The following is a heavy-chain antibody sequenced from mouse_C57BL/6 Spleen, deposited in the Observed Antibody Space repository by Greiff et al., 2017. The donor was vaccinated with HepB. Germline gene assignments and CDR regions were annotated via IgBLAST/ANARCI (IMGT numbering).Heavy chain of an antibody. Sequence: EVKLQESGGGLVKPGGSLKLSCAASGFTFSDYGMHWVRQAPEKGLEWVAYISSGSSTIYYADTVKGRFTISRDNAKNTLFLQMTSLRSEDTAMYYCARDYGSRAWFAYWGQRTLVTVSA. J-gene: IGHJ3*01. V-gene: IGHV5-17*01. CDR1: GFTFSDYG. CDR2: ISSGSSTI. CDR3: ARDYGSRAWFAY. D-gene: IGHD1-1*01.